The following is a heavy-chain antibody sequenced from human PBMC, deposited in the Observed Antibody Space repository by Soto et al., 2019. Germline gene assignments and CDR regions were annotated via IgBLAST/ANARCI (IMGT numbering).Heavy chain of an antibody. CDR1: GDSINSRY. V-gene: IGHV4-59*11. D-gene: IGHD6-13*01. CDR3: ARDYSSTNWFDP. Sequence: PSETLSLTCSVSGDSINSRYWSWIRQPPGKGLEWIGYIDYVGSTNYAPSLQSRVTMSVDTSKNQVSLKLSSVTAADTAVYYCARDYSSTNWFDPWGQGTLVTVSS. CDR2: IDYVGST. J-gene: IGHJ5*02.